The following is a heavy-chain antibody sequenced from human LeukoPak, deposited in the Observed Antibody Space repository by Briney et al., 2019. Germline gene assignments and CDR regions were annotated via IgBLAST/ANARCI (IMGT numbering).Heavy chain of an antibody. D-gene: IGHD1-20*01. CDR2: ISWNSGSI. Sequence: GGSLRLSCAASGFTFSSYEMNWVRQAPGKGLEWVSGISWNSGSIGYADSVKGRFTISRDNAKNSLYLQMNSLRAEDTALYYCAKSGDWGITGTPNWFDPWGQGTLVTVSS. V-gene: IGHV3-9*01. J-gene: IGHJ5*02. CDR1: GFTFSSYE. CDR3: AKSGDWGITGTPNWFDP.